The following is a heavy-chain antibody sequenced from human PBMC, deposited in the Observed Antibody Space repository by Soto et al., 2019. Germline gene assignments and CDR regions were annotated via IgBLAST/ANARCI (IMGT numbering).Heavy chain of an antibody. CDR3: AKELTSWNYGQGGY. Sequence: GGSLRLSCAASGFTFSSYGMHWVRQAPGKGLEWVAVISYDGSNKYYADSVKGRFTISRDNSKNTLYLQMNSLRAEDTAVYYCAKELTSWNYGQGGYWGQGTLVTVSS. V-gene: IGHV3-30*18. CDR2: ISYDGSNK. D-gene: IGHD1-7*01. J-gene: IGHJ4*02. CDR1: GFTFSSYG.